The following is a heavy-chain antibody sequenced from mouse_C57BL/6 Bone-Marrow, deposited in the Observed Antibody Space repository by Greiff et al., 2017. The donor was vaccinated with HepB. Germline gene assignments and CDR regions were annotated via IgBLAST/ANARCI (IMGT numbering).Heavy chain of an antibody. CDR2: INPYNGGT. CDR3: ARSRITTVVSAMDY. V-gene: IGHV1-19*01. D-gene: IGHD1-1*01. J-gene: IGHJ4*01. Sequence: EVQLQQSGPVLVKPGASVKMSCKASGYTFTDYYMNWVKQSHGKSLEWIGVINPYNGGTSYNQKFKGKATLTVDKSSSTAYMELNSLTSEDSAVYYCARSRITTVVSAMDYWGQGTSVTVSS. CDR1: GYTFTDYY.